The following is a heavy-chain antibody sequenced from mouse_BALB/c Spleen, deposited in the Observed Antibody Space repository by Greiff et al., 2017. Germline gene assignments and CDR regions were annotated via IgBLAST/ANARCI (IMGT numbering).Heavy chain of an antibody. D-gene: IGHD1-1*02. CDR3: ARDARWDYAMDY. Sequence: DVKLVESGGGLVQPGGSLRLSCATSGFTFSDFYMEWVRPPPGKRLAWIAASRNKAHDSTTGYSASVKGRFIVSRDTSQSILYLQMNALRAEDTAIYYCARDARWDYAMDYGGQGTSGSGAS. J-gene: IGHJ4*01. CDR2: SRNKAHDSTT. V-gene: IGHV7-1*02. CDR1: GFTFSDFY.